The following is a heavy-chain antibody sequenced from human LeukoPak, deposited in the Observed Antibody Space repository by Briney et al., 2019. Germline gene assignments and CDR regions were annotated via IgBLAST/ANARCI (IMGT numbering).Heavy chain of an antibody. CDR1: GYTFTSYG. CDR3: ARVTYYHLVGATCFDY. D-gene: IGHD1-26*01. CDR2: ISAYNGNT. J-gene: IGHJ4*02. V-gene: IGHV1-18*01. Sequence: ASVKVSCKASGYTFTSYGISWVRQAPGQGLEWMGWISAYNGNTNYAQKLQGRVTMTTDTSTSTAYMELRSLRSDNTAVYYCARVTYYHLVGATCFDYWGQGTLVTVSS.